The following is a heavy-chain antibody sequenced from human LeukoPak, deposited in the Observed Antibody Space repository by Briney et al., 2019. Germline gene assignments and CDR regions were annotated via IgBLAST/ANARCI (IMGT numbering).Heavy chain of an antibody. CDR3: ARDFIQPTAGRAQDYGDYVRGLVDY. J-gene: IGHJ4*02. D-gene: IGHD4-17*01. Sequence: ASVKVSCKASGYTFTGYYIHWVRQAPGQGLEWMGWINPNSGGTNYAQKFQGRVTMTRDTSVSTVYMELRSLRSDDTAVYYCARDFIQPTAGRAQDYGDYVRGLVDYWGQGTLVTVSS. V-gene: IGHV1-2*02. CDR1: GYTFTGYY. CDR2: INPNSGGT.